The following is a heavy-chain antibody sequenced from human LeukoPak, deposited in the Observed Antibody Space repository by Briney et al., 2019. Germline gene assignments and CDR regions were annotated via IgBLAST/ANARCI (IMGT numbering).Heavy chain of an antibody. V-gene: IGHV3-23*01. J-gene: IGHJ4*02. CDR2: ISGSGVST. Sequence: QSGGSLRLSCAASGFTFSSYAMTWVRQAPGKGLEWVSAISGSGVSTYHADSVKRRFTISRDNSKNTLYLQMNSLRAEDTAVYFCAKPPRVDIVATPDDYWGRGHLVTVSS. D-gene: IGHD5-12*01. CDR3: AKPPRVDIVATPDDY. CDR1: GFTFSSYA.